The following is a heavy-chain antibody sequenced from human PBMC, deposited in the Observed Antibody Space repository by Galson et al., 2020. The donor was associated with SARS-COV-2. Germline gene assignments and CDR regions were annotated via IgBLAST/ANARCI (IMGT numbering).Heavy chain of an antibody. CDR1: TFTFEHYA. J-gene: IGHJ3*01. CDR2: IHWNSGSI. Sequence: SLRLSCAASTFTFEHYAMHWVRQAPGKGLEWVSGIHWNSGSIGYADSVKGRFTISRDNANNSLYLQMNSLRAEDTALYYCVKDMGDYYDTSGYYGAFDLWGQGTLVTVS. D-gene: IGHD3-22*01. CDR3: VKDMGDYYDTSGYYGAFDL. V-gene: IGHV3-9*01.